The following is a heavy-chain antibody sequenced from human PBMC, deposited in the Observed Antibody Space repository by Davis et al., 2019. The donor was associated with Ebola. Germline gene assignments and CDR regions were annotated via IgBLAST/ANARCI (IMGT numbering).Heavy chain of an antibody. CDR3: ARGDDNSGYYSYYFDY. Sequence: GESLKTPCAASGFSFSSYWMYWVRQAPGKGLVWVSRMNGDGSTGYADSVKGRFTISRDNAKNTMYLQMNSLRGEDTTVYYCARGDDNSGYYSYYFDYWGQGTLVTVSS. V-gene: IGHV3-74*01. CDR1: GFSFSSYW. D-gene: IGHD3-22*01. J-gene: IGHJ4*02. CDR2: MNGDGST.